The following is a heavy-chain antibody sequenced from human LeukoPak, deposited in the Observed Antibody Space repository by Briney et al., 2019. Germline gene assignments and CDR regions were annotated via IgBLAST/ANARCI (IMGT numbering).Heavy chain of an antibody. CDR2: IHTSGIT. D-gene: IGHD3-22*01. J-gene: IGHJ4*02. CDR3: ARGPPRDFGPSGFYCNY. V-gene: IGHV4-4*07. Sequence: SETLSLTCTVSGASINNYYWTWIRQPAGKGLEWIGRIHTSGITNYNPSLKSRVTISLDKSKNQFSLNLSSVTAADTAVYYSARGPPRDFGPSGFYCNYWGQGTRVTVSS. CDR1: GASINNYY.